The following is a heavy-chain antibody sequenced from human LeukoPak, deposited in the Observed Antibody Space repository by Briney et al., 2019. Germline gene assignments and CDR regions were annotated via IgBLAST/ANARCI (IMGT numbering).Heavy chain of an antibody. CDR2: IYHSGST. CDR3: ARGFGSYFGNWFDP. Sequence: SETLSLTCAVSGGSISSGGYSWSWIRQPPGKGLEWIGYIYHSGSTYYNPSLKSRVTISVDRSKNQFSLKLSSVTAADTAVYYCARGFGSYFGNWFDPGAREPWSPSLQ. D-gene: IGHD1-26*01. V-gene: IGHV4-30-2*01. CDR1: GGSISSGGYS. J-gene: IGHJ5*02.